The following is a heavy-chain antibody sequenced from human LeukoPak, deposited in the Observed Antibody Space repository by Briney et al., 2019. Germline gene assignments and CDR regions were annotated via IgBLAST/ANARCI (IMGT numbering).Heavy chain of an antibody. CDR2: IYYSGST. J-gene: IGHJ4*02. CDR3: ARSSGGAGIDY. D-gene: IGHD1-14*01. V-gene: IGHV4-39*07. CDR1: GGSISSSSYY. Sequence: PSETLSLTCTVSGGSISSSSYYWGWIRQPPGKGLEWIGSIYYSGSTYYNPSLKSRVTISVDTSKNQFSLKLSSVTAADTAVYYCARSSGGAGIDYWGQGTLVTVSS.